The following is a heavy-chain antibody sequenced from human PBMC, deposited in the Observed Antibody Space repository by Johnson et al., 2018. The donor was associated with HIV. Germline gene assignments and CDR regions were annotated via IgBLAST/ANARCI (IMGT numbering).Heavy chain of an antibody. V-gene: IGHV3-30*04. J-gene: IGHJ3*02. Sequence: QEQLVESGGGVVQPGRSLRLSCAASGFTFSSYAMHWVRQAPGKGLEWVAVISYDGSNKYYADSVKGRFTISRDNSKNTLYLQMNSLRAEDTAVYYCAREQTSMVQGVIWAFDIWGQGTMVTVSS. CDR1: GFTFSSYA. CDR2: ISYDGSNK. CDR3: AREQTSMVQGVIWAFDI. D-gene: IGHD3-10*01.